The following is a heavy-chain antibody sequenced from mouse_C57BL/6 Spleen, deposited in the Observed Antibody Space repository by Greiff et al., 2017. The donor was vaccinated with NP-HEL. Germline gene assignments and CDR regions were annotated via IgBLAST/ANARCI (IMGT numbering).Heavy chain of an antibody. Sequence: VQLQQSGAELVKPGASVKISCKASGYAFSSYWMNWVKQRPGKGLEWIGQIYPGDGDTNYNGKFKGKATLTADKSSSTAYMQLSSLTSEDSAVYFCARTYYGTHYFDYWGQGTTLTVSS. D-gene: IGHD1-1*01. V-gene: IGHV1-80*01. CDR2: IYPGDGDT. CDR3: ARTYYGTHYFDY. CDR1: GYAFSSYW. J-gene: IGHJ2*01.